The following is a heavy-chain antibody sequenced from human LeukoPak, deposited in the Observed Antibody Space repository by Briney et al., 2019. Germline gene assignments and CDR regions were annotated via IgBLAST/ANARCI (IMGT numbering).Heavy chain of an antibody. V-gene: IGHV3-21*01. CDR1: GFTFSSFG. D-gene: IGHD6-19*01. J-gene: IGHJ4*02. CDR3: AREPGGGQWLPGY. Sequence: GGSLRLSCAASGFTFSSFGMNWVRQVPGKGLECVSSISSSATYISYADSVKGRFTISRDNAQNSLYLQMNSLRADDTAVYYCAREPGGGQWLPGYWGQGTLVTVSS. CDR2: ISSSATYI.